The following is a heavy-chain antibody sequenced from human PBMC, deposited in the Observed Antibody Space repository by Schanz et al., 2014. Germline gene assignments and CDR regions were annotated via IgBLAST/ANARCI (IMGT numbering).Heavy chain of an antibody. CDR2: IWYDENNK. V-gene: IGHV3-33*01. D-gene: IGHD3-10*01. CDR1: GFSLNTYG. J-gene: IGHJ4*02. CDR3: ARANYRRKINCDY. Sequence: QAQLMESGGGVVQPGTSLILSCSVSGFSLNTYGIHWFRQPAGKGLEWVAVIWYDENNKYYADSVKGRFTMSRDNSKNTLYLQMNSLRAEDTAVYYCARANYRRKINCDYWGRGTLVTVSS.